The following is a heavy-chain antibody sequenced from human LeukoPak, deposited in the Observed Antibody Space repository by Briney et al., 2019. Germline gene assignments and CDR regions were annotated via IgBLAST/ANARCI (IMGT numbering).Heavy chain of an antibody. CDR3: ARDVPMTTRSFDL. J-gene: IGHJ3*01. V-gene: IGHV4-59*13. CDR2: VYYSAGT. CDR1: GGSISTYY. D-gene: IGHD4-11*01. Sequence: SETLSLTCSVSGGSISTYYWSWIRQPPGKGLEWVGYVYYSAGTNYSPSLSSRVTISEDTSKKQFSLKLTSVTAADVAVYYCARDVPMTTRSFDLWGQGTMVTVSS.